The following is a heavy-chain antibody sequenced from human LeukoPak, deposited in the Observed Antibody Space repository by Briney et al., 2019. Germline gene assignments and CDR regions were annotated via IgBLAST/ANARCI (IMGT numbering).Heavy chain of an antibody. Sequence: PGGSLRLSCAASGFTVSSNYMSWVRQAPGKGLEWVSVIYSGGSTYYADSVKGRFTISRDNSKNTLYLQMNSLRAEDTAVYYCARATVVVPAAAAWFDPWGQGTLVTVSS. CDR3: ARATVVVPAAAAWFDP. CDR1: GFTVSSNY. J-gene: IGHJ5*02. CDR2: IYSGGST. V-gene: IGHV3-66*01. D-gene: IGHD2-2*01.